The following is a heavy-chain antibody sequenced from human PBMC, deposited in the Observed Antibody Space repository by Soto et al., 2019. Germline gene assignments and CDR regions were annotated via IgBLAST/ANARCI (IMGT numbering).Heavy chain of an antibody. CDR2: IHPSGQPI. CDR1: GFTFSSYS. Sequence: GGSLRLSCAASGFTFSSYSMNWVRQAPGKGLEWVSYIHPSGQPIFYADSVKGRFTISRDNSKNTLYLQANSLRAEDTSVYFCARSLTGDYYYGMDVWGQGTTVTVSS. D-gene: IGHD1-20*01. CDR3: ARSLTGDYYYGMDV. J-gene: IGHJ6*02. V-gene: IGHV3-48*01.